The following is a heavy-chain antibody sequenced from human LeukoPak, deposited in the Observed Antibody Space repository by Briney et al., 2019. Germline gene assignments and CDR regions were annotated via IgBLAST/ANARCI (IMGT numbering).Heavy chain of an antibody. D-gene: IGHD6-19*01. Sequence: GGSLRLSRAASGFTFDDYAMHWVRQAPGKGLEWVSGISWNSGSIGYADSVKGRFTISRDNAKNSLYLQMNSLRAEDTAVYYCARVGYSSGWWGGDAFDIWGQGTMVTVSS. CDR3: ARVGYSSGWWGGDAFDI. CDR2: ISWNSGSI. V-gene: IGHV3-9*01. CDR1: GFTFDDYA. J-gene: IGHJ3*02.